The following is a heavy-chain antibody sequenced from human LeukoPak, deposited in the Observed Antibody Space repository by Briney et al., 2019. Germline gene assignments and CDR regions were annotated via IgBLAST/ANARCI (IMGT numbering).Heavy chain of an antibody. J-gene: IGHJ4*02. D-gene: IGHD4-11*01. Sequence: GGSLRLSCAASGFTFSSFWMIWVRQAPGKGLEWVANIKEDGSVKNYVDSVKGRFTISRDNAKNSLFLQMNSLRAEDAAVYYCARERYGNYNWGQGTLVTVSS. V-gene: IGHV3-7*03. CDR1: GFTFSSFW. CDR3: ARERYGNYN. CDR2: IKEDGSVK.